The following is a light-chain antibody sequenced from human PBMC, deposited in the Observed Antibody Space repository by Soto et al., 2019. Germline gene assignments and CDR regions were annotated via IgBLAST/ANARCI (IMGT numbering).Light chain of an antibody. CDR2: GAS. CDR3: QQYGSSSWT. CDR1: QSVSSSY. J-gene: IGKJ1*01. Sequence: EIVLTQSPGTLSLSPGERATLSCRASQSVSSSYLAWYQQKPGQAPRLLIYGASSRATGIPDRFSGSGSEKDFPLTISSLEPEDFAGYYCQQYGSSSWTFGQGTKVEIK. V-gene: IGKV3-20*01.